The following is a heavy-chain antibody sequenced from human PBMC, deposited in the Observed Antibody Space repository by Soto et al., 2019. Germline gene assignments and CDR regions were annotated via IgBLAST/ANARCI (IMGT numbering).Heavy chain of an antibody. CDR3: ARGGGEGWGSSYYYGMDV. Sequence: QVQLVQSGAEVKKPGSSVKVSCKASGGTFSGYAISWVRQAPGQGLEWMGGIIPIFGTANYAQKFQGRVTITADESTSTAYMELSSLRSEDTAVYYCARGGGEGWGSSYYYGMDVWGQGTTVTVSS. CDR2: IIPIFGTA. D-gene: IGHD2-21*01. J-gene: IGHJ6*02. V-gene: IGHV1-69*01. CDR1: GGTFSGYA.